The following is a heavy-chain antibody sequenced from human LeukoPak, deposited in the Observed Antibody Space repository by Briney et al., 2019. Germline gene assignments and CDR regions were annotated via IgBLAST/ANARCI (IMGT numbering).Heavy chain of an antibody. CDR2: ISRSGSTI. Sequence: GGSLRLSCAASGFTFSSYEMNWVRQAPGKGLKWVSYISRSGSTIYYADSVKGRFTISRDNANNLLYLHMDSLRVEDTAAYYCARRNYDSGSYFSDFWGQGTPVTVSS. J-gene: IGHJ4*02. CDR3: ARRNYDSGSYFSDF. CDR1: GFTFSSYE. V-gene: IGHV3-48*03. D-gene: IGHD3-10*01.